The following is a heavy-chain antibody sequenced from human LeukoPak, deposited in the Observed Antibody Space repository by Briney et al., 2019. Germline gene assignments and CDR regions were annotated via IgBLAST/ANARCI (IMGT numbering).Heavy chain of an antibody. D-gene: IGHD3-16*01. CDR3: AKDSWMRGIRPFDY. J-gene: IGHJ4*02. V-gene: IGHV3-23*01. CDR2: ISGSGGST. CDR1: GFTFSSYA. Sequence: PGGSLRLSCAASGFTFSSYAMSWVRQAPGKGLEWVSAISGSGGSTYYADSVKGRFTISRDNSKNTLYLQMNSLRAEATAVYYSAKDSWMRGIRPFDYWGQGTLVTVSS.